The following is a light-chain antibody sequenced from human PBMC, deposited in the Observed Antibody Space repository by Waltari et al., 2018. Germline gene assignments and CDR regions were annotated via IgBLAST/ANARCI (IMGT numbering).Light chain of an antibody. V-gene: IGLV4-69*01. CDR3: QTGGHGTWV. J-gene: IGLJ3*02. CDR2: VNSDDTH. Sequence: QQRERGPRYLMKVNSDDTHSKGDDIPDRFSGSSSGAERYLTISSRQSEDEADYYCQTGGHGTWVFGGGTKVTVL.